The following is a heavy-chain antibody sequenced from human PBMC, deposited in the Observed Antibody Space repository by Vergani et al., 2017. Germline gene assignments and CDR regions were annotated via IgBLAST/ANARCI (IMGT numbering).Heavy chain of an antibody. Sequence: QVQLQESGPGLVKPSETLSLTCTVSGGPISSYYWSWIRQPPGKGLEWIGYIYYSGSTNYNPSLKSRVTISVDTSKNQFSLKLSSVTAADTAVYYCARDAVPGLDYWGQGTLVTVSS. J-gene: IGHJ4*02. CDR1: GGPISSYY. V-gene: IGHV4-59*01. D-gene: IGHD3-10*01. CDR3: ARDAVPGLDY. CDR2: IYYSGST.